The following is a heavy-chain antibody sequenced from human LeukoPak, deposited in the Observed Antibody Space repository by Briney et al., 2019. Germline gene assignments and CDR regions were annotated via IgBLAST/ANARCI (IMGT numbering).Heavy chain of an antibody. Sequence: SETLSLTCTVSGDSISSSYWSWIRQPPGKGLEWIGYIYYSGSTYYNPSLKSRVTISVDTSKNQFSLKLSSVTAADTAVYYCARHEAEGDYWGQGTLVTVSS. CDR3: ARHEAEGDY. D-gene: IGHD6-25*01. J-gene: IGHJ4*02. V-gene: IGHV4-59*08. CDR1: GDSISSSY. CDR2: IYYSGST.